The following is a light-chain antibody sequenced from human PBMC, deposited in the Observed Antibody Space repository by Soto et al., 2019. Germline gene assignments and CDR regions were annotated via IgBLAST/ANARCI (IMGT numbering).Light chain of an antibody. J-gene: IGLJ1*01. Sequence: QSALTQPCSVSGSPGQSVTISCTGTSSDVGGYIYVSWYQQHPGKAPKLMMFDVSKRPSGVPDRFSGSKSDNTASLTISGLQTEDEADYFCCSYAGNYTYVFGTGTKLTVL. V-gene: IGLV2-11*01. CDR2: DVS. CDR1: SSDVGGYIY. CDR3: CSYAGNYTYV.